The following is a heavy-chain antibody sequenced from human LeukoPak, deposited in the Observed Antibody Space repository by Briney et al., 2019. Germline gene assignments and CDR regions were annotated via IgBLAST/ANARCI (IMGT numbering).Heavy chain of an antibody. J-gene: IGHJ4*02. CDR1: AGSISGYY. V-gene: IGHV4-59*08. CDR2: IYYSGST. CDR3: ARGRGWQLLWDGYYFDY. Sequence: SETLSLTCTVSAGSISGYYWTWIRQPPGKGLEWLGHIYYSGSTKYNPSLKSRVTISVDTSKNQFSLKLSSVTAADTAVYYCARGRGWQLLWDGYYFDYWGQGTLVTVSS. D-gene: IGHD2-15*01.